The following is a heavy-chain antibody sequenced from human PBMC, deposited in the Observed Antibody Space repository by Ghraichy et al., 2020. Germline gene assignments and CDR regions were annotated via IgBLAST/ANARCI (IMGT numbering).Heavy chain of an antibody. J-gene: IGHJ5*02. D-gene: IGHD4-17*01. Sequence: SETLSLTCTVSGGSISSSSYYWGWIRQPPGKGLEWIGSIYYSGSTYYNPSLKSRVTISVDTSKNQFSLKLSSVTAADTAVYYCARHTNEDYGEGFDPWGQGPRVPVSS. CDR3: ARHTNEDYGEGFDP. CDR1: GGSISSSSYY. V-gene: IGHV4-39*01. CDR2: IYYSGST.